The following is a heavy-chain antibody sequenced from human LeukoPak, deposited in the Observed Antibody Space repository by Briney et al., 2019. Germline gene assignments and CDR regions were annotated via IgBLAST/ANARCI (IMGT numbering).Heavy chain of an antibody. CDR3: ARGRGADYGGNSGYFDY. CDR2: ISYDGSNK. Sequence: GGSLRLSCAASGFTFSNYGMHWARQAPGKGLEWVAVISYDGSNKYYADSVKGRFTISRDNPKNTLYVQMNSLRAEDTAVYYCARGRGADYGGNSGYFDYWGQGTLVTVSS. V-gene: IGHV3-30*03. D-gene: IGHD4-23*01. CDR1: GFTFSNYG. J-gene: IGHJ4*02.